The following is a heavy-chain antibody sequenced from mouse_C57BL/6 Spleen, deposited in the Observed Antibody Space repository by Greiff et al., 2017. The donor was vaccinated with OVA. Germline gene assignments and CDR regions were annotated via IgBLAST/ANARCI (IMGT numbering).Heavy chain of an antibody. CDR1: GYAFSSYW. D-gene: IGHD1-1*01. J-gene: IGHJ4*01. CDR2: IYPGDGDT. V-gene: IGHV1-80*01. Sequence: SGASVKISCKASGYAFSSYWMNWVKQRPGKGLEWIGQIYPGDGDTNYNGKFKGKATLTADKSSSTAYMQLSSLTSEDSAVYFCARRGELYYYGSGYAMDYWGQGTSVTVSS. CDR3: ARRGELYYYGSGYAMDY.